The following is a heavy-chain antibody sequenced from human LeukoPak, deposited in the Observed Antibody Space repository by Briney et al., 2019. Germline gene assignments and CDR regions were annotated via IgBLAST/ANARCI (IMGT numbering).Heavy chain of an antibody. CDR1: GFTFSSYG. Sequence: GGSLRLSCAASGFTFSSYGMSWVRQAPGKGLEWVSAISGSGGSTYYADSVKGRFTISRDNSKNTLYLQMNSLRAEDTAVYYCAKAVGATTLYYFDYWGQGTLVTVSS. V-gene: IGHV3-23*01. D-gene: IGHD1-26*01. J-gene: IGHJ4*02. CDR3: AKAVGATTLYYFDY. CDR2: ISGSGGST.